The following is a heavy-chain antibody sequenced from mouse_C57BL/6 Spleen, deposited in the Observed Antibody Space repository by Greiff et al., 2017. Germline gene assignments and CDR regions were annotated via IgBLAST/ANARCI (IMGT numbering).Heavy chain of an antibody. J-gene: IGHJ2*01. D-gene: IGHD1-3*01. CDR2: IDPENGDT. CDR1: GFNIKDDY. Sequence: EVKLQQSGAELVRPGASVKLSCTASGFNIKDDYMHWVKQRPEQGLEWIGWIDPENGDTEYASKFQGKATITADTSSNTAYLQLSSLTSEDTAVYYCTFNSGYFDYWGQGTTLTVSS. V-gene: IGHV14-4*01. CDR3: TFNSGYFDY.